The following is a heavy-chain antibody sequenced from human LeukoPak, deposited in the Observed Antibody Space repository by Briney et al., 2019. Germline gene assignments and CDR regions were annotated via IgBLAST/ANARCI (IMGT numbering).Heavy chain of an antibody. CDR2: INPNSGGT. Sequence: GSVNVSCKASRYTFTRYYMHWVRQAPGQGLEWMGWINPNSGGTNYAQKFQGRVTMTRDKSISTVYMELSRLRSDDTAVYYCARGPFYCSSTSCFPYFDYWGQGTLVTVSS. CDR1: RYTFTRYY. J-gene: IGHJ4*02. V-gene: IGHV1-2*02. D-gene: IGHD2-2*01. CDR3: ARGPFYCSSTSCFPYFDY.